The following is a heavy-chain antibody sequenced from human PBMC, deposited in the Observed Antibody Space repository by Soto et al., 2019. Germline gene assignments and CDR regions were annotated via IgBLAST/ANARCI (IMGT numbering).Heavy chain of an antibody. CDR1: GFTFSSYG. V-gene: IGHV3-33*01. D-gene: IGHD6-19*01. CDR3: ARDGRAVAGEVFDY. Sequence: QVQLVESGGGVVQPGRSLRLSCAASGFTFSSYGVHWVRQAPGKGLEWVAVIWYDGSNKYYADSVKGRFTISRDNSKNTLYLQMNSLRAEDTAVYYCARDGRAVAGEVFDYWGQGTLVTVSS. CDR2: IWYDGSNK. J-gene: IGHJ4*02.